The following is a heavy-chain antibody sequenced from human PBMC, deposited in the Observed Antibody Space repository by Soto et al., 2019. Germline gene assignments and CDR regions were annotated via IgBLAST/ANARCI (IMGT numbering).Heavy chain of an antibody. CDR2: ISGSGGSK. CDR1: GFTFSSYA. Sequence: GSLRLSCAASGFTFSSYAMSWVRQAPGKGLEWVSAISGSGGSKYYADSVKGRFTISRDNSKNTLYLQMNSLRAEDTAVYYCAKDCFPGSRALIRLGELTLGYSYYGMDVWGQGTTVTVSS. D-gene: IGHD3-16*02. CDR3: AKDCFPGSRALIRLGELTLGYSYYGMDV. J-gene: IGHJ6*02. V-gene: IGHV3-23*01.